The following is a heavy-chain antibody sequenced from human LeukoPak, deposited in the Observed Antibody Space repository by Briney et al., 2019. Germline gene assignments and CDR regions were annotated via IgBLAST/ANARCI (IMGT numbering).Heavy chain of an antibody. J-gene: IGHJ6*04. CDR1: GGTFSSYA. CDR2: IIPIFGTA. Sequence: ASVKVSCKASGGTFSSYAISWVRQAPGQGLEWMGGIIPIFGTANYAQKFQGRVTITADESTSTAYMELSSLRSEDTAVYYCAGDLDSSSRGDYYYGMDVWGKGTTVTVSS. D-gene: IGHD6-13*01. CDR3: AGDLDSSSRGDYYYGMDV. V-gene: IGHV1-69*01.